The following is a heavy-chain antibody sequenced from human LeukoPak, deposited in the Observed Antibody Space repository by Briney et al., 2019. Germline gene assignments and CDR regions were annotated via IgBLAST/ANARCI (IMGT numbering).Heavy chain of an antibody. V-gene: IGHV3-21*01. J-gene: IGHJ4*02. CDR1: GFIFSSYW. CDR2: ISSGSSYI. D-gene: IGHD5-12*01. Sequence: GGSLRLSCATSGFIFSSYWMSWVRQAPGKGLEWVSYISSGSSYIYNADSVKGRFTISRDNAKNSLYLQMNSLRAEDTAVYYCATSGSGYQPNGGYWGQGTLVTVSS. CDR3: ATSGSGYQPNGGY.